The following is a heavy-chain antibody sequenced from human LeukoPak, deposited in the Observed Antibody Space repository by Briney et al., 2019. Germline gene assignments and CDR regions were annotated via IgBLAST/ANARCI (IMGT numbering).Heavy chain of an antibody. D-gene: IGHD3-22*01. CDR3: ARGRSSTPNSSGYYYY. Sequence: SETLSLTCTVSGGSISSGDYYWSWIRQPPGKGLEWIGYICYSGSTYYNPSLMSRVTISVDTSKNQFSLKLSSVTAADTAVYYCARGRSSTPNSSGYYYYWGQGTLVTVSS. CDR2: ICYSGST. V-gene: IGHV4-30-4*01. CDR1: GGSISSGDYY. J-gene: IGHJ4*02.